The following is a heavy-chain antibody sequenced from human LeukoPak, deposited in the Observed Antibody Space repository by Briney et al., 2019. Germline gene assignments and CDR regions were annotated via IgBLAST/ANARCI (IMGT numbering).Heavy chain of an antibody. CDR3: AKEGIRWQWLGNYFDY. J-gene: IGHJ4*02. D-gene: IGHD6-19*01. V-gene: IGHV3-30*02. Sequence: GGSLRLSCAASGFTFSSYGMHWVRQAPGKGLEWVAFIRYDGSNKYYADSVKGRFTISRDNSKNTLYLQMNSLRAEDTAVYYCAKEGIRWQWLGNYFDYWGQGTLVTVSS. CDR1: GFTFSSYG. CDR2: IRYDGSNK.